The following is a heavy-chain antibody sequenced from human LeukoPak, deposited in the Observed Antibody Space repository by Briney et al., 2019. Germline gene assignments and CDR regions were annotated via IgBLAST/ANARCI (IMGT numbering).Heavy chain of an antibody. CDR1: GFTFNTYG. Sequence: PGRSLTLSCAASGFTFNTYGMHWVRQAPGKGLDWVALIWYDGSKKYYTDSVKGRFTISRDNSDNTLYLQMNTLRAEDTAVYYCARGNYGDCGAFDIWGQGTVVTVSS. V-gene: IGHV3-33*01. D-gene: IGHD4-17*01. J-gene: IGHJ3*02. CDR3: ARGNYGDCGAFDI. CDR2: IWYDGSKK.